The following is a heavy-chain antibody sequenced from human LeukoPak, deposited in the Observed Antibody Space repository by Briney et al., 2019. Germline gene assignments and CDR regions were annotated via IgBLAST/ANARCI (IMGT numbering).Heavy chain of an antibody. CDR1: GFTFGDYA. CDR3: TRVLLWFGEPPFDY. V-gene: IGHV3-49*03. J-gene: IGHJ4*02. Sequence: GGSLRLSCTASGFTFGDYAMSWFRQAPGKGLEWVGFIRSKAYGGTTEYAASVKGRFTISRDDSKSIAYLQMNSLKTEDTAVYYCTRVLLWFGEPPFDYWGQGTLVTVSS. D-gene: IGHD3-10*01. CDR2: IRSKAYGGTT.